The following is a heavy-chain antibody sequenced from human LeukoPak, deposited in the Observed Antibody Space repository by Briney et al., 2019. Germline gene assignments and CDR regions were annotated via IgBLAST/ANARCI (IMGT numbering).Heavy chain of an antibody. J-gene: IGHJ1*01. Sequence: GGSLRLSCVASGFTFSNYAMSWVRQAPGKGLEWVSAISGSGGSTYYADSVKGRFTISRDNSKNTLYLQMNSLRAEDTAVYYCPKHRFSEYFQHRGQGTLVTVSS. CDR1: GFTFSNYA. V-gene: IGHV3-23*01. CDR2: ISGSGGST. CDR3: PKHRFSEYFQH. D-gene: IGHD3-16*01.